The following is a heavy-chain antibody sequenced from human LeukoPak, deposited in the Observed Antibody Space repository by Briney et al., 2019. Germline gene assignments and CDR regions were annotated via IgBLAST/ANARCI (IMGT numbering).Heavy chain of an antibody. CDR2: IYYSGGS. J-gene: IGHJ4*02. D-gene: IGHD2-8*01. CDR3: AASGYSTRWYYYDF. CDR1: GGSISSYY. Sequence: SETLSLTCTVSGGSISSYYWSWIRQPPGKGLEWIGSIYYSGGSYYTPSLKSRLTISVDTSKDQFSLKLTSVTAADTAVYYCAASGYSTRWYYYDFWGQGTLVTVSS. V-gene: IGHV4-59*05.